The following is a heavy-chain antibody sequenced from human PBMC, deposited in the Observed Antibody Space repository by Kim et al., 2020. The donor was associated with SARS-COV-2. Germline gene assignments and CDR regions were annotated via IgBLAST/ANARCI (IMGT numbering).Heavy chain of an antibody. CDR2: ISSSSSTI. J-gene: IGHJ4*02. V-gene: IGHV3-48*02. Sequence: GGSLRLSCAASGFTFSSYSMNWVRQAPGKGLEWVSYISSSSSTIYYADSVKGRFTISRDNAKNSLYLQMNSLRDEDTAVYYCARAGRRYYDSSGYSHFDYWGQGTLVTVSS. CDR1: GFTFSSYS. CDR3: ARAGRRYYDSSGYSHFDY. D-gene: IGHD3-22*01.